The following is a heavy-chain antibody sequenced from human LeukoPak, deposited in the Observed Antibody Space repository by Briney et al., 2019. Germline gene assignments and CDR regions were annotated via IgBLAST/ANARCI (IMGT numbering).Heavy chain of an antibody. J-gene: IGHJ4*02. Sequence: SETLSLTCNVSGGSMSSYYWSWIRQPPGKGLEWIGYIYYSGSTNYNPSLKSRVTISVDTSKNQFSLKLSSVTAADTAVYYCARVGSSGWYYYFDYWGQGTLVTVSS. V-gene: IGHV4-59*01. CDR3: ARVGSSGWYYYFDY. CDR1: GGSMSSYY. CDR2: IYYSGST. D-gene: IGHD6-19*01.